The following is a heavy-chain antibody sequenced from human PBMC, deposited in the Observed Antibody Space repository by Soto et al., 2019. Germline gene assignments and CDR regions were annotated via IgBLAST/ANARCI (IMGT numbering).Heavy chain of an antibody. V-gene: IGHV1-69*13. Sequence: GASVKVSCKASGGTFSSYGINWVRQAPGQGLEWMAMIIPIFGTTNYAQKLQGRVTISADESTSTAYMGLSSLRSEDTAVYYCARRYCSGGRCFEGSFDLWGQGTLVTVSS. CDR1: GGTFSSYG. J-gene: IGHJ4*02. CDR2: IIPIFGTT. D-gene: IGHD2-15*01. CDR3: ARRYCSGGRCFEGSFDL.